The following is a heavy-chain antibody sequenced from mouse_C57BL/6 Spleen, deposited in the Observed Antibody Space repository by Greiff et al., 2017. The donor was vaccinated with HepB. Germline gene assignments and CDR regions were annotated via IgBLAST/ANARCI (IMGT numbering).Heavy chain of an antibody. CDR1: GYTFTSYG. J-gene: IGHJ2*01. CDR2: IYPRSGNT. V-gene: IGHV1-81*01. CDR3: ARGGSSTYYFDY. Sequence: VQLQQSGAELARPGASVKLSCKASGYTFTSYGISWVKQRPGQGLEWIGEIYPRSGNTYYNEKFKGKATLTADKSSSTAYMELRSLTSEDSAVYFCARGGSSTYYFDYWGQGTTLTVSS. D-gene: IGHD1-1*01.